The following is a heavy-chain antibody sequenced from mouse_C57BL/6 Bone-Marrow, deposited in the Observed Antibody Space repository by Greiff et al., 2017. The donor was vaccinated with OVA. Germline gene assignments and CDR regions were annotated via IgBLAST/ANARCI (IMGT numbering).Heavy chain of an antibody. CDR3: ARSLYYGCPWFAY. D-gene: IGHD1-1*01. V-gene: IGHV1-82*01. J-gene: IGHJ3*01. CDR2: IYPGDGDT. Sequence: VQLQQSGPELVKPGASVKISCKASGYAFSSSWMNWVKQRPGKGLEWIGRIYPGDGDTNYNGKFKGKATLTADKSSSTAYMQLSSLTSEDSAVYFFARSLYYGCPWFAYWGQGTLVTVSA. CDR1: GYAFSSSW.